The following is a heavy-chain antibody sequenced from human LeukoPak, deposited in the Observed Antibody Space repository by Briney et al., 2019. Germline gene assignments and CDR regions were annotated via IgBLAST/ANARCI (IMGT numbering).Heavy chain of an antibody. V-gene: IGHV4-30-4*01. CDR2: IYYSGST. J-gene: IGHJ4*02. CDR3: ARGLRSYGPDY. Sequence: SETLPLTCTVSGGSISSGDYYWSWIRQPPGKGLEWIGYIYYSGSTYYNPSLKSRVTISVDTSKNQFSLKLSSVTAADTAVYYCARGLRSYGPDYWGQGTLVTVSS. CDR1: GGSISSGDYY. D-gene: IGHD5-18*01.